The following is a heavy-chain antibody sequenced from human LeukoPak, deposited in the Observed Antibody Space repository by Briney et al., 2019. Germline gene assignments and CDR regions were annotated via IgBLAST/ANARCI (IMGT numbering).Heavy chain of an antibody. CDR1: GFTFSSYS. V-gene: IGHV3-48*04. CDR2: ISSSSSTI. Sequence: GGSLRLSCAASGFTFSSYSMNWVRQAPGKGLEWVSYISSSSSTIYYADSVKGRFTISRDNAKNSLHLQMNSLRAEDTAVYYCARDRRCSNGVCYLDFGYWGQGTLVTVSS. CDR3: ARDRRCSNGVCYLDFGY. J-gene: IGHJ4*02. D-gene: IGHD2-8*01.